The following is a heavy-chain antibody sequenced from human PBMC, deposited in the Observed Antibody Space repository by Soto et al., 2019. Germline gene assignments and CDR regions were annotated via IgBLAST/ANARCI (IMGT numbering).Heavy chain of an antibody. CDR2: IIPMLGIA. J-gene: IGHJ4*02. CDR3: ANRGYSYGFVIY. D-gene: IGHD5-18*01. CDR1: GGTFSSYT. Sequence: ASVKVSCTASGGTFSSYTFSWVRQAPGQGLEWMGRIIPMLGIANYAQKFQGRVTITADKSTSTAYMELSSLRSEDTAVYYCANRGYSYGFVIYWGQGTLVTVSS. V-gene: IGHV1-69*02.